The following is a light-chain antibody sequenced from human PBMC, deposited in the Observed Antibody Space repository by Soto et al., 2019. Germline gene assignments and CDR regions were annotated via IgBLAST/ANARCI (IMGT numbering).Light chain of an antibody. Sequence: QSALTQPASVSGSPGQSITISCAGTSSDVGRYTYVSWYQQHPGKAPKLIIYDVYNRPSGVSTRFSGSKSGNTASLTIFGFQAEDEADYYCTSYTSTSTPYVFGGGTKVTVL. J-gene: IGLJ1*01. CDR1: SSDVGRYTY. CDR3: TSYTSTSTPYV. V-gene: IGLV2-14*01. CDR2: DVY.